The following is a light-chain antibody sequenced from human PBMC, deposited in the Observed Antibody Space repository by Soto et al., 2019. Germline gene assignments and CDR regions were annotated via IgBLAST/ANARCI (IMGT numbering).Light chain of an antibody. J-gene: IGLJ1*01. CDR3: SSYTSSNTLEV. CDR1: SSDVGGSNY. Sequence: QSVLIQPASVSGSPGQSITISYTGTSSDVGGSNYVSWYQHHPHRAPKLLIFEVSYRPSGVSNRFSGSKSGNTASLTISGLQAEDEADYYCSSYTSSNTLEVFGIGTKVTVL. CDR2: EVS. V-gene: IGLV2-14*01.